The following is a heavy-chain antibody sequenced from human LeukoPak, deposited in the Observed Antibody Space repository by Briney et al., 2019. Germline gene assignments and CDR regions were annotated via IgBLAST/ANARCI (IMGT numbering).Heavy chain of an antibody. J-gene: IGHJ4*02. D-gene: IGHD6-13*01. CDR3: ARGTPPSSSCYDY. Sequence: SETLSLTCNVSGGSISSYYWSWIRQPPGKGLEWIGSMYYSGSTYYNPSLKSRVTISIDTSKNQFSLKLNSVTAADTAVYYCARGTPPSSSCYDYWGQGTLVTVSS. CDR2: MYYSGST. CDR1: GGSISSYY. V-gene: IGHV4-59*12.